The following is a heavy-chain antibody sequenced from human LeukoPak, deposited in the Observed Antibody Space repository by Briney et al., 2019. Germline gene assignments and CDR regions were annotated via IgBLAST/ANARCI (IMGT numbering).Heavy chain of an antibody. J-gene: IGHJ4*02. CDR2: IYPGDSDT. CDR1: GYSFTSYW. D-gene: IGHD2-15*01. Sequence: GESLKISCKGSGYSFTSYWIGWVRQMPGKGLEWMGIIYPGDSDTRYSPSFQGQVTISADKSTSTAYLQWSSLKASDTAMYYCARRRYCSGGSCYTAYYFDYWGQGTLVTVSS. V-gene: IGHV5-51*01. CDR3: ARRRYCSGGSCYTAYYFDY.